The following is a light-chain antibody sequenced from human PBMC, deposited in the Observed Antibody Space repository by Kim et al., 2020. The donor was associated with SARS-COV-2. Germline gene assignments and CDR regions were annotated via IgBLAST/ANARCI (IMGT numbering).Light chain of an antibody. V-gene: IGLV2-14*03. CDR2: DVS. Sequence: GQSITISCTGASSDVGGYNYVSWYQQHPGKAPKVMIYDVSNRPSGVSNRFSGSKSGNTASLTISGLQAEDEADYYCSSYTSSGTYVFGTGTKVTVL. CDR3: SSYTSSGTYV. CDR1: SSDVGGYNY. J-gene: IGLJ1*01.